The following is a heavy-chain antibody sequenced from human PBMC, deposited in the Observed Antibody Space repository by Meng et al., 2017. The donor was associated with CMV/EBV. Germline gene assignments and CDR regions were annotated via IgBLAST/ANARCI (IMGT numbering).Heavy chain of an antibody. CDR1: GGSISTYY. CDR2: IYYSESA. J-gene: IGHJ4*02. V-gene: IGHV4-59*01. CDR3: ARTSPHGNSDY. Sequence: SETLSLTCTVSGGSISTYYWSWMRQPPGKGLEWIGHIYYSESAKYNPSLKSRVTISVDTSKNQFSLKLRSVTAADTAVYYCARTSPHGNSDYWGQGTLVTDSS. D-gene: IGHD5-24*01.